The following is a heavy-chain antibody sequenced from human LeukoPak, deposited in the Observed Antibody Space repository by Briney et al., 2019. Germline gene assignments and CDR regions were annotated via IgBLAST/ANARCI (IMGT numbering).Heavy chain of an antibody. J-gene: IGHJ4*02. CDR3: AIHSAMGSHDY. CDR1: GGSISSGSYY. Sequence: SQTLSLTCTVSGGSISSGSYYWSWIRQPAGKGLEWIGRIYTSGSTNYNPSLKSRVTISVDTSKNQFSLNLSSVTAADTAVYYCAIHSAMGSHDYWGQGTLVTVSS. D-gene: IGHD2-21*01. V-gene: IGHV4-61*02. CDR2: IYTSGST.